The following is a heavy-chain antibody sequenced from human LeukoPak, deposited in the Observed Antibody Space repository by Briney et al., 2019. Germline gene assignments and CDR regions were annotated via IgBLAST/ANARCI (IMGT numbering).Heavy chain of an antibody. CDR3: ARDVVFDYFDY. CDR2: IYYSGSA. Sequence: SETLSLTCNVSGGSISSGDYFWSWIRQPPGKGLEWIGYIYYSGSAYYSPSLRSRFTISVDTSENQFSLKLSSVTATDTAVYYCARDVVFDYFDYWGQGTLVTVSS. D-gene: IGHD2-15*01. CDR1: GGSISSGDYF. V-gene: IGHV4-30-4*01. J-gene: IGHJ4*02.